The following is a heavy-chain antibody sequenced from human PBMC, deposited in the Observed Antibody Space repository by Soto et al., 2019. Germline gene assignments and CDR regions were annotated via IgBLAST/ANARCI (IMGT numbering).Heavy chain of an antibody. CDR1: GFTFSSYA. V-gene: IGHV3-30-3*01. CDR3: AREDGIAFGMDV. J-gene: IGHJ6*02. Sequence: QVQLVESGGGVVQPGRSLRLSCAASGFTFSSYAMHLVRKAPGKGLEWVAVISYDGSNKYYADSVKGRFTISRDNSKNPLDLQMNSLSAEDTAVYYCAREDGIAFGMDVWGQGTTVTVSS. D-gene: IGHD6-13*01. CDR2: ISYDGSNK.